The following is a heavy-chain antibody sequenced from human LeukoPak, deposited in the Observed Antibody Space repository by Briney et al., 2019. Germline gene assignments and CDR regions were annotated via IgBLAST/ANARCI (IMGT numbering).Heavy chain of an antibody. J-gene: IGHJ4*02. D-gene: IGHD5-18*01. CDR2: FSGSGGST. V-gene: IGHV3-23*01. CDR3: AQDGGIRTPFDY. CDR1: GFTFSSYA. Sequence: GSLRLSCAASGFTFSSYAMSWVRQAPGKGLEWVSAFSGSGGSTYYADSVKGRFTISRDNSKNTLYLQMNSLRAEDTAVYYCAQDGGIRTPFDYWGQGTLVTVSS.